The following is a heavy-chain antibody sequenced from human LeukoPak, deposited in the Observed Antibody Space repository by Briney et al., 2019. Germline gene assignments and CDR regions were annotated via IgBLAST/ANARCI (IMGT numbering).Heavy chain of an antibody. V-gene: IGHV3-48*04. CDR2: ISSSGSTI. CDR1: GFTFSSYS. D-gene: IGHD3-10*02. Sequence: GALRLSCAASGFTFSSYSMNWVRQAPGKGLEWVSYISSSGSTIYYADSVKGRFTISRDDAKNSLYLQMNSLRAEDTAVYYCAELGITMIGGVWGKGTTVTISS. J-gene: IGHJ6*04. CDR3: AELGITMIGGV.